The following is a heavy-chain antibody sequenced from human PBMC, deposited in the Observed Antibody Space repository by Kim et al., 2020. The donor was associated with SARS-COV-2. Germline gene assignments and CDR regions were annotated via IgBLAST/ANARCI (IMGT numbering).Heavy chain of an antibody. CDR3: ARDIGEMATIVPAQ. V-gene: IGHV1-46*01. D-gene: IGHD5-12*01. Sequence: AQKFQGRVTMTSDTSTSTVYMELSSLRSEDTAVYYCARDIGEMATIVPAQWGQGTLVTVSS. J-gene: IGHJ4*02.